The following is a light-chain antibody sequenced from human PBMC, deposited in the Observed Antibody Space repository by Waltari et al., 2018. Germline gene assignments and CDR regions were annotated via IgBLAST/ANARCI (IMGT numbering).Light chain of an antibody. Sequence: QSALTQPASVSGSPGQSITISCTGTSSDVGGYNPVSWYQQHPGKAPKLMIYDVTSRPSGVSPRFSGSKSDNTASLTISGLQAEDEADYYCSSYTGRSISVVFGGGTKLTVL. V-gene: IGLV2-14*03. CDR1: SSDVGGYNP. CDR3: SSYTGRSISVV. CDR2: DVT. J-gene: IGLJ2*01.